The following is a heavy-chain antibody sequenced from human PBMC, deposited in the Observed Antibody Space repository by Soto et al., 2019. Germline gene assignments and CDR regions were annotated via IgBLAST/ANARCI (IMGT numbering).Heavy chain of an antibody. CDR3: ASGAAFYYDTSRY. V-gene: IGHV3-30-3*01. CDR2: MSPGGNSQ. J-gene: IGHJ4*02. D-gene: IGHD3-22*01. Sequence: GSLRLSCAAPGFNFNIHALHWIRQSPGEGLEWVAVMSPGGNSQYYADSVKGRFTISRDTSKSTLYLQMTSLRPEDTAVYYCASGAAFYYDTSRYWGEGTLVTVSS. CDR1: GFNFNIHA.